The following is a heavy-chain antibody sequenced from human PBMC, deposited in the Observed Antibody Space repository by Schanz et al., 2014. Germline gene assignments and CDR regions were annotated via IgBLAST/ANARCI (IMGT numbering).Heavy chain of an antibody. D-gene: IGHD3-10*01. J-gene: IGHJ4*02. Sequence: DVQLLESGGGLVQPGGSLRLSCAASGFTFTNYAMSWVRQAPGKGLEWVSALSEGGGGTHYADSVKGRFTISRDNSKNTLYLQMNSLRPEDTAVYYCAKYRGYYRVSGSYRELEYWGQGTLVTVSS. CDR3: AKYRGYYRVSGSYRELEY. V-gene: IGHV3-23*01. CDR2: LSEGGGGT. CDR1: GFTFTNYA.